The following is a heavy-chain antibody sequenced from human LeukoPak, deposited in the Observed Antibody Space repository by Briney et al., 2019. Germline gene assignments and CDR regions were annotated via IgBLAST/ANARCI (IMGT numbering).Heavy chain of an antibody. Sequence: PGGSLRLSCKGSGYTFSSYWIGWVRQMPGKGLGWMGIIYPGDSDTRYSPSLQGQVTISVDTSIGTAYLQWSSLKASDTAIYYCARQNDFRLDYWGQGTLVTVSS. D-gene: IGHD3-3*01. CDR3: ARQNDFRLDY. J-gene: IGHJ4*02. CDR1: GYTFSSYW. V-gene: IGHV5-51*01. CDR2: IYPGDSDT.